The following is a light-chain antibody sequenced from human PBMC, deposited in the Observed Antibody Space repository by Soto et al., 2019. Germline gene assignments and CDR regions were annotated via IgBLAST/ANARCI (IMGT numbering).Light chain of an antibody. CDR1: QSISSW. V-gene: IGKV1-5*03. CDR3: QQYKTYSALT. Sequence: DIQMTQSPSTLSASVGDRVTITCRASQSISSWLAWYQQKPGKAPKLLIYKASSLESGVPSRFSGSGSGTEFTLTISSLQPDDLATYYCQQYKTYSALTFGGGTKVDI. CDR2: KAS. J-gene: IGKJ4*01.